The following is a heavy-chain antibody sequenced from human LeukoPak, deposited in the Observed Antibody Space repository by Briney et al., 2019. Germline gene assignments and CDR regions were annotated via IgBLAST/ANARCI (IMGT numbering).Heavy chain of an antibody. J-gene: IGHJ2*01. CDR2: INHSGST. D-gene: IGHD3-3*01. V-gene: IGHV4-34*01. CDR3: ARGPYYDFWSGYSRYFDL. Sequence: PSETLSLTCAVYGGSFSGYYWSWIRQPPGKGLEWIGEINHSGSTNYNPSLKSRVTILVDTSKNQFSLKLSSVTAADTAVHYCARGPYYDFWSGYSRYFDLWGRGTLVTVSS. CDR1: GGSFSGYY.